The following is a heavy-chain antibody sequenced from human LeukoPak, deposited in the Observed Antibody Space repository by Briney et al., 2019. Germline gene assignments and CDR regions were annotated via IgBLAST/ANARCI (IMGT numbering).Heavy chain of an antibody. V-gene: IGHV3-7*01. CDR1: GFTFSSYW. Sequence: GGSLRLSCAGSGFTFSSYWMTWVRQAPGKGLEWVANIKQDGSEKYYVDSVKGRFTISRDNSKNTLYLQMNSLRAEDTAVYYCAKDPDYSIAAAGTGYYYYYMDVWGKGTTVTVSS. J-gene: IGHJ6*03. CDR3: AKDPDYSIAAAGTGYYYYYMDV. D-gene: IGHD6-13*01. CDR2: IKQDGSEK.